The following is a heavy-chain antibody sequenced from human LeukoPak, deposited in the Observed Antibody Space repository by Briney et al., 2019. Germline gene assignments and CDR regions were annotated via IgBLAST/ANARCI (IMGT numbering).Heavy chain of an antibody. J-gene: IGHJ6*03. Sequence: GGSLRLSCAASGFTFSSYWMHWVRQAPGKGLVWVSRINSDGSTTSYADSVKGRFTISRDNAKNTLYLQMNSLRAEDSAMYFYARDYYYYLGVWGKGTTVTVSS. CDR2: INSDGSTT. CDR1: GFTFSSYW. CDR3: ARDYYYYLGV. V-gene: IGHV3-74*01.